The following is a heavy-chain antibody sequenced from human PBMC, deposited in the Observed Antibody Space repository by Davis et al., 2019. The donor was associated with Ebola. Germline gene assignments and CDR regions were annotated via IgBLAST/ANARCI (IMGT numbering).Heavy chain of an antibody. CDR3: ARDGPNYDVDY. J-gene: IGHJ4*02. V-gene: IGHV3-30*02. CDR1: GFTFNNFA. CDR2: IRSEATSQ. Sequence: GESLKISCAASGFTFNNFAMNWIRQAPGKGLEWVAFIRSEATSQDYGKSVQGRFFISRDDSKNTLYLQMNSLRVDDTAVYFRARDGPNYDVDYWGQGTLVTVSA. D-gene: IGHD3-22*01.